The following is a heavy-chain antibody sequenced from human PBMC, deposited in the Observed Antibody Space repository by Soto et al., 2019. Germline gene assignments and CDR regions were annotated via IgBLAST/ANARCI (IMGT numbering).Heavy chain of an antibody. V-gene: IGHV4-59*02. Sequence: SETLSLTCTVSGGSVSSYSWTWVRQPPGKGLEWIGYVYYSGSTHYNPSLKSRVTISLDTSKNQFSLKLTSVTAADTAMYFCASSPPALVAPNIWGQGTLVTVSS. D-gene: IGHD5-18*01. CDR1: GGSVSSYS. J-gene: IGHJ4*02. CDR3: ASSPPALVAPNI. CDR2: VYYSGST.